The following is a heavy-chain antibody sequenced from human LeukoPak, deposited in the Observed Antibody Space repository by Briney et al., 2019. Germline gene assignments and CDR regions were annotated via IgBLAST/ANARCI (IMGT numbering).Heavy chain of an antibody. CDR3: AHGYYDSGGYYSN. CDR2: ISYDGSNK. Sequence: GGSLRLSCAASGFTFSSYGMHWVRQAPGKGLEWVAVISYDGSNKYYADSVKGRFTISRDNSKNTLYLQMNSLRAEDTAVYYCAHGYYDSGGYYSNWGQGTLVTVSS. V-gene: IGHV3-30*03. J-gene: IGHJ4*02. D-gene: IGHD3-22*01. CDR1: GFTFSSYG.